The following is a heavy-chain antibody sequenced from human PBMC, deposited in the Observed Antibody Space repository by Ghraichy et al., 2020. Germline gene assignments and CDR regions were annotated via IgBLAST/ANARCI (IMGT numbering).Heavy chain of an antibody. CDR2: ISSSSSTI. D-gene: IGHD3-22*01. J-gene: IGHJ4*02. Sequence: GESLNISCAASGFTFSSYSMNWVRQAPGKGLEWVSYISSSSSTIYYADSVKGRFTISRDNAKNSLYLQMNSLRAEDTAVYYCARDSPLFFYYDSSGYFTGWGQGTLVTVSS. CDR1: GFTFSSYS. V-gene: IGHV3-48*01. CDR3: ARDSPLFFYYDSSGYFTG.